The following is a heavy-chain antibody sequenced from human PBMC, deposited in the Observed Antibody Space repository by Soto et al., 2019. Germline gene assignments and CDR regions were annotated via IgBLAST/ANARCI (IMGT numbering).Heavy chain of an antibody. CDR1: GFTFSGYW. J-gene: IGHJ4*02. D-gene: IGHD2-21*02. CDR3: ARDSDFYKADY. V-gene: IGHV3-7*01. Sequence: EVQLVESGGGLVQPGGSLRLSCAASGFTFSGYWMGWVRQAPGKGLEWVASIMKDGGVKKYVDSVKGRFTISRDNAKNSVFLQMNSLRAEDTAVYYCARDSDFYKADYWCQGTLVTVS. CDR2: IMKDGGVK.